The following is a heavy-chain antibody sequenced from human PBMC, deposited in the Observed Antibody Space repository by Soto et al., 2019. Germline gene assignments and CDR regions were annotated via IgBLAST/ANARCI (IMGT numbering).Heavy chain of an antibody. V-gene: IGHV3-15*01. Sequence: VGSLRLSCAASGFTFSNAWMSWVRQAPGKGLEWVGRIKSKTDGGTTDYAAPVKGRFTISRDDSKNTLYLQMNSLKTEDTAVYYCTTSGGYYYYYMDVWGKGTTVTVSS. CDR1: GFTFSNAW. CDR3: TTSGGYYYYYMDV. D-gene: IGHD3-10*01. J-gene: IGHJ6*03. CDR2: IKSKTDGGTT.